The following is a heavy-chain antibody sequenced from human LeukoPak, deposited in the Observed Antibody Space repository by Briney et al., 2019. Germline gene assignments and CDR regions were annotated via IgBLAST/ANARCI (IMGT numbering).Heavy chain of an antibody. CDR1: GYTFTGYY. V-gene: IGHV1-2*02. J-gene: IGHJ4*02. Sequence: ASVKVSCKASGYTFTGYYMHWVRQAPGQGLEWMAWINPNGGGTNYAQKFQGRVTMTRDTSISTAYMELSSLRSDDTAVYYCARETITIFGVVTRYYFDYWGQGTLVTVSS. CDR2: INPNGGGT. D-gene: IGHD3-3*01. CDR3: ARETITIFGVVTRYYFDY.